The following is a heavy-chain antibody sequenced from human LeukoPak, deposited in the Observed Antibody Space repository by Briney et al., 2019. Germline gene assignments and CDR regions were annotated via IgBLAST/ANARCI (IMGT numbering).Heavy chain of an antibody. CDR1: GKNFTSYW. Sequence: GESLKISCKGSGKNFTSYWIGWVRQMPGKGLEWMGIIYPGDSDTRYSPSFQGQVTISADKSISTTYLQWSSLKASDTAMYYCARHSQMATINFFDYWGQGTLVTVSS. D-gene: IGHD5-24*01. V-gene: IGHV5-51*01. CDR2: IYPGDSDT. CDR3: ARHSQMATINFFDY. J-gene: IGHJ4*02.